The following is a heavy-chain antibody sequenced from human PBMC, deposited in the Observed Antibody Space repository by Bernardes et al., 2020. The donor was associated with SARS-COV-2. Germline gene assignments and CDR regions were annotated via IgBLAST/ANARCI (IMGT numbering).Heavy chain of an antibody. CDR2: ISYDGTTK. D-gene: IGHD1-26*01. V-gene: IGHV3-30*10. CDR3: AREWEDYTSSLFDY. Sequence: GGSLRLSCAASGFTFSTYAMHWVRQAPGKGLEWLAIISYDGTTKYNTDSMKGRFTISIANSKNTLFLQMNSLTTEDTALYYCAREWEDYTSSLFDYWGQGTLVTVSS. J-gene: IGHJ4*02. CDR1: GFTFSTYA.